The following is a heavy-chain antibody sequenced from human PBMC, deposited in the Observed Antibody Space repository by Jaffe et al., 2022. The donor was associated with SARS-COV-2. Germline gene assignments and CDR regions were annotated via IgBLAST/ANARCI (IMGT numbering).Heavy chain of an antibody. CDR3: ARDNLWVRGVIRYYFDY. CDR2: ISYDGSNK. D-gene: IGHD3-10*01. V-gene: IGHV3-30*04. Sequence: QVQLVESGGGVVQPGRSLRLSCAASGFTFSSYAMHWVRQAPGKGLEWVAVISYDGSNKYYADSVKGRFTISRDNSKNTLYLQMNSLRAEDTAVYYCARDNLWVRGVIRYYFDYWGQGTLVTVSS. CDR1: GFTFSSYA. J-gene: IGHJ4*02.